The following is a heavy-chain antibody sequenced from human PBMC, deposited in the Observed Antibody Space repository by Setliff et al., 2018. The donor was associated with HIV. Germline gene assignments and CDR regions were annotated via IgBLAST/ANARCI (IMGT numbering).Heavy chain of an antibody. J-gene: IGHJ4*02. CDR2: INHSRRT. D-gene: IGHD3-3*01. Sequence: SETLSLTCAVYGGSFSGFYWNWIRQAPGKGLEWIGEINHSRRTKYNPSLKSRVTISVDTSRSQFSLRLSSVAAGDTAVYYCARRIVPVASGYYYFEYWGQGTLVTVSS. CDR3: ARRIVPVASGYYYFEY. V-gene: IGHV4-34*01. CDR1: GGSFSGFY.